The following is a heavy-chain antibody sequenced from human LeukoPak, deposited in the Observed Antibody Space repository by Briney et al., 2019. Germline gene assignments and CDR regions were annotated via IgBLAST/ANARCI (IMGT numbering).Heavy chain of an antibody. J-gene: IGHJ4*02. CDR2: IIPIFGTA. Sequence: SVKVSCKASGYTFTSNGISWVRQAPGQGLEWMGGIIPIFGTANYAQKFQGRVTVTRDTSTSTVHMELSGLRSEDTAVYYCARDQEGFDYWGQGTLVTVSS. CDR3: ARDQEGFDY. CDR1: GYTFTSNG. V-gene: IGHV1-69*05.